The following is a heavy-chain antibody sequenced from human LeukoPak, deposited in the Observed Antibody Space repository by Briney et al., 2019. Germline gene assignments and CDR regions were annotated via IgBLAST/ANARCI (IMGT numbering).Heavy chain of an antibody. CDR2: INHSGST. Sequence: SETLSLTCAVYGGSFSGYYWSWIRQPPGKGLEWIGEINHSGSTNYSPSLKSRVTISVDTSKNQFSLKPSSVTAADTAVYYCARSSGWYFGVYWGQGTLVTVSS. J-gene: IGHJ4*02. V-gene: IGHV4-34*01. D-gene: IGHD6-19*01. CDR1: GGSFSGYY. CDR3: ARSSGWYFGVY.